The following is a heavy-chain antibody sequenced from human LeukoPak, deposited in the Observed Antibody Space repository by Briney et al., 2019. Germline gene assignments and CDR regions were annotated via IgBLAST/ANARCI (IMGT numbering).Heavy chain of an antibody. Sequence: SETLSLTCTVSGGSISSGSYYWSWIRQPAGKGLEWIGRIYTSGSTNYNPSLKSRVTISVDTSKNQFSLKLSSVTAADTAVYYCARDQGISSSWGHYYFDYWGQGTLVTVSS. CDR2: IYTSGST. CDR1: GGSISSGSYY. J-gene: IGHJ4*02. V-gene: IGHV4-61*02. D-gene: IGHD6-13*01. CDR3: ARDQGISSSWGHYYFDY.